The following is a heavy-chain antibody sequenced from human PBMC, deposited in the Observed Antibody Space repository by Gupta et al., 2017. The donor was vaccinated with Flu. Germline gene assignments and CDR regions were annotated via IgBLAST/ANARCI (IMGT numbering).Heavy chain of an antibody. CDR3: ARGRDDSSGYYIFDY. D-gene: IGHD3-22*01. CDR2: IGTAGDT. V-gene: IGHV3-13*01. Sequence: SSSDMHWVRKATGKGLEWVSAIGTAGDTYYPGAVKCRVTISRENAKNSVYLKMNSLRAGDTAVYYCARGRDDSSGYYIFDYWGQGTLVTVSS. J-gene: IGHJ4*02. CDR1: SSSD.